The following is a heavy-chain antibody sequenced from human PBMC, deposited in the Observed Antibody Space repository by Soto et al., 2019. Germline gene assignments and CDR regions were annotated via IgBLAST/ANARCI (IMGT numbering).Heavy chain of an antibody. CDR2: ISGSGSTI. J-gene: IGHJ4*02. Sequence: GSLRLSCAASGFTFSSYAVSWVRQAPGKGPEWISSISGSGSTIYYADSVKGRFTISRDNSKNTLYLQMSSLRAEDTAVYYCAKVLYYYDSSGYYYFDYWGQGTLVTVAS. CDR1: GFTFSSYA. CDR3: AKVLYYYDSSGYYYFDY. V-gene: IGHV3-23*01. D-gene: IGHD3-22*01.